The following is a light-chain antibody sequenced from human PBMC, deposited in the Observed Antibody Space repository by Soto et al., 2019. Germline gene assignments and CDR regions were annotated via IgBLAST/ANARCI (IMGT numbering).Light chain of an antibody. J-gene: IGKJ1*01. CDR1: QSISSW. Sequence: DIPMTQSPSTLSASVGDRVTITCRASQSISSWLAWYQQKPGKAPKLLIYKASSLESGVPSRFSGSGSGTEFTLTISSLQPDYFATYYRQQYNSYWTFGQGTKVEIK. V-gene: IGKV1-5*03. CDR2: KAS. CDR3: QQYNSYWT.